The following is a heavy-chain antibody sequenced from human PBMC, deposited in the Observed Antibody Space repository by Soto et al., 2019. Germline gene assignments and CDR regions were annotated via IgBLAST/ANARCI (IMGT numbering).Heavy chain of an antibody. J-gene: IGHJ5*02. D-gene: IGHD6-6*01. CDR3: AKDLTRQLASWLXP. Sequence: GASVKVSCKASGFSFTGYYIHWLRQAPGQGLEWMGWINAHSGGTEYAQKFQGRVTLTRDTSIATAYLTLTSLTSDDTALYYCAKDLTRQLASWLXPWGQGTQVTVSS. CDR2: INAHSGGT. V-gene: IGHV1-2*02. CDR1: GFSFTGYY.